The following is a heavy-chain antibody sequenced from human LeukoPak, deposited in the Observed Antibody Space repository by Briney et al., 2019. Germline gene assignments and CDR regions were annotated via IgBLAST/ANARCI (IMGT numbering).Heavy chain of an antibody. V-gene: IGHV4-59*01. J-gene: IGHJ3*02. CDR1: GGSISSYF. D-gene: IGHD6-25*01. Sequence: SETLSLTCTVSGGSISSYFWSWIRQPPGKGLEWIGYIYYSGSTNYNPSLKSRVTISVDTSKNQFSLKLSSGTAAETAVYYCASARLGSGLEGAFDIWGQGTMVTVSS. CDR2: IYYSGST. CDR3: ASARLGSGLEGAFDI.